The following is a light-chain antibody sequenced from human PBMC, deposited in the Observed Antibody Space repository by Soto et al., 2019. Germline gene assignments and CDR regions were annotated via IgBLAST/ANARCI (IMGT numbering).Light chain of an antibody. Sequence: QSALTQPPSASGSPGQSVTISCTGTSSDVGDYNYVSWYQHHPGKAPKLMIYEVSKRPSGVPDRFSGSKSGNTASLTVSGLQADDEADYYCSSYAGSNNFVVFGVGTKLTVL. CDR3: SSYAGSNNFVV. V-gene: IGLV2-8*01. CDR2: EVS. CDR1: SSDVGDYNY. J-gene: IGLJ2*01.